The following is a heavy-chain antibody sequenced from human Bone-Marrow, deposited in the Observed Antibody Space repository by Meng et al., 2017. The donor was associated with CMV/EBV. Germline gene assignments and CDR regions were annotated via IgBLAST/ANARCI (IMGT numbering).Heavy chain of an antibody. Sequence: ASVKVSCKASGYTFTGYYMHWVRQAPGQGLEWMGWINPNSGGTNYAQKFQGRVTMTRDTSIRTAYMELSRLRSDDTAVYYCARAEPGIAAAGFDYWGQGTLVTVSS. CDR1: GYTFTGYY. J-gene: IGHJ4*02. CDR3: ARAEPGIAAAGFDY. D-gene: IGHD6-13*01. CDR2: INPNSGGT. V-gene: IGHV1-2*02.